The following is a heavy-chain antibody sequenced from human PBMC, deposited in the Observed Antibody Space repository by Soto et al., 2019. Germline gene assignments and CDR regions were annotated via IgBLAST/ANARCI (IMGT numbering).Heavy chain of an antibody. V-gene: IGHV1-18*01. CDR3: ARGRYGAY. CDR2: ISAHNDNT. CDR1: GYTFTSYG. D-gene: IGHD3-10*01. Sequence: QVHLVQSGAEVRKPGASVKVSCKGSGYTFTSYGIAWVRQAPGQGLEWMGWISAHNDNTNYAQKVQGRVTVTRDTSTTTAYMQLRTLSSDDTAVYYCARGRYGAYWGQGALVTVSS. J-gene: IGHJ4*02.